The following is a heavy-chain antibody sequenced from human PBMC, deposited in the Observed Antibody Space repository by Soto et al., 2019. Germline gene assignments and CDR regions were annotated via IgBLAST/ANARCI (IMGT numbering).Heavy chain of an antibody. D-gene: IGHD3-22*01. J-gene: IGHJ6*02. CDR3: ARGGYYDSSGSRKYYYYGMNV. Sequence: GASVKVSCNAAAYTFSSYGIDCLRHAPGQGLERLGWFSAYEGNTKYTQILQARVSLTTDTSTNTAYMELRSLRSDDTAMYFCARGGYYDSSGSRKYYYYGMNVWGQGTTVTVSS. CDR1: AYTFSSYG. CDR2: FSAYEGNT. V-gene: IGHV1-18*01.